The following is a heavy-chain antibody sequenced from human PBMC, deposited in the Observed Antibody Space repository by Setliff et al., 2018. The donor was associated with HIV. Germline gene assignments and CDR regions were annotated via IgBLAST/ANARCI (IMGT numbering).Heavy chain of an antibody. J-gene: IGHJ4*02. CDR1: GGSISGDF. Sequence: SETLSLTCTVSGGSISGDFWTWIRQPAGEGLEWIGRTHASGTTQCEPSLKNRCSMSIDTSKNQFSLKLSSVTAADTAIYFCARGKGGLVGPAEFDYWGPGTLVTVSS. V-gene: IGHV4-4*07. D-gene: IGHD1-26*01. CDR3: ARGKGGLVGPAEFDY. CDR2: THASGTT.